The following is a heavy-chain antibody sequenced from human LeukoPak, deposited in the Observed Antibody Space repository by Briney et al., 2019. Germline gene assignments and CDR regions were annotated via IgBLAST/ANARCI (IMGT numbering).Heavy chain of an antibody. CDR1: GGSISSYY. V-gene: IGHV4-59*08. Sequence: SETLSLTCTVSGGSISSYYWNWIRQPPGKGLEWIGYICYSGNTNYNPSLKSRVTISVDTSKNQFSLKLSSVTAADTAVYFCATYTIAAGGYYYYGMDVWGQGTTVTVSS. CDR2: ICYSGNT. D-gene: IGHD6-13*01. CDR3: ATYTIAAGGYYYYGMDV. J-gene: IGHJ6*02.